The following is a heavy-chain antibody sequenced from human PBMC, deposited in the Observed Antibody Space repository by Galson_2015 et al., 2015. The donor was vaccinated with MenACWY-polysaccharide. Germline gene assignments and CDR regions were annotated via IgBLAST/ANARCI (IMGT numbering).Heavy chain of an antibody. V-gene: IGHV3-9*01. CDR3: AKGKTYYYDSSGYRNYYFDY. Sequence: SLRLSCAASGFTFDDYAMHWVRQAPGKGLEWVSGISWNSGSIGYADSVKGRFTISRDNAKNSLYLQMNSLRAEDTALYYCAKGKTYYYDSSGYRNYYFDYWGQGTLVTVSS. CDR2: ISWNSGSI. J-gene: IGHJ4*02. CDR1: GFTFDDYA. D-gene: IGHD3-22*01.